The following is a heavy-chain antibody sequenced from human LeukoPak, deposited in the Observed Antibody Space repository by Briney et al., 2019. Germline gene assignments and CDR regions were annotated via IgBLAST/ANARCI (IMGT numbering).Heavy chain of an antibody. CDR2: ISSSSSYI. Sequence: PGGSLRLSCAASGFTFSGYSMNWVRQAPGKGLEWVSSISSSSSYIYYADSVKGRFTISRGNAKNSLYLQMNSLRAEDTAVYYCARDYRFDSSGSAPNIWGQGTMVTVSS. CDR3: ARDYRFDSSGSAPNI. CDR1: GFTFSGYS. J-gene: IGHJ3*02. D-gene: IGHD3-22*01. V-gene: IGHV3-21*01.